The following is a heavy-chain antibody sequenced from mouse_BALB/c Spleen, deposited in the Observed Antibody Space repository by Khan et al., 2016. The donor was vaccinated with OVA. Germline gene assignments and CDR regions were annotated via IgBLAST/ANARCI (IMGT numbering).Heavy chain of an antibody. J-gene: IGHJ3*01. V-gene: IGHV2-4-1*01. CDR2: IWSGGNT. CDR1: GFSLITYG. D-gene: IGHD2-12*01. Sequence: QVQLQQSGPGLVQPSQNLSITCTVSGFSLITYGVHWVRQSPGKGLEWLGVIWSGGNTDYNDAFISRLSISKDNSKSRVFFKMNSLQSDDTAIYYCARNSYRYDFTYWGRGTLVTVSS. CDR3: ARNSYRYDFTY.